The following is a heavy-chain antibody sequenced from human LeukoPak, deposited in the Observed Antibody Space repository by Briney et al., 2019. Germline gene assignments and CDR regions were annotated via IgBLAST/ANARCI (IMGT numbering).Heavy chain of an antibody. J-gene: IGHJ4*02. CDR3: AREGSLNWGIAVT. CDR2: INHSGST. D-gene: IGHD6-19*01. V-gene: IGHV4-34*01. CDR1: GGSFSGYY. Sequence: SETLSLTCAVYGGSFSGYYWSWIRQPPGKGLEWIGEINHSGSTNYNPSLKSRVTISVDTSKNQFSLNLISVTAADTAVYYCAREGSLNWGIAVTWGQGTLVTVSS.